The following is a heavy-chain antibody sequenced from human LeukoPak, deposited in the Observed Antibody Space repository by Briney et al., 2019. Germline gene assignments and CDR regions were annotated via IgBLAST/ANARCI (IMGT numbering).Heavy chain of an antibody. Sequence: GGSPRLSCAASGFTFTIHSFNWVRQAPGKGLEWVSSISSSSSYIYYADSVEGRFTISRDNATNSLYLQMNSLRAEDTAVYYCASLSTVGSSWYTYYFDYWGQGTLVTVSS. J-gene: IGHJ4*02. V-gene: IGHV3-21*01. CDR3: ASLSTVGSSWYTYYFDY. CDR1: GFTFTIHS. D-gene: IGHD6-13*01. CDR2: ISSSSSYI.